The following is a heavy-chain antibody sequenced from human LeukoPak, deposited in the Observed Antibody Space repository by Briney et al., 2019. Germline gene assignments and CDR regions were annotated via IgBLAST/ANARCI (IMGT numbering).Heavy chain of an antibody. CDR2: FDPEDGET. V-gene: IGHV1-24*01. Sequence: ASVKVSCKVSGYTLTELSMHWVRQAPGKGLEWMGGFDPEDGETIYAQKFQGRVTMTEDTSTDTAYTELSSLRSEDTAVYYCATQLITMVRGVVPSWGQGALVTVSS. CDR1: GYTLTELS. CDR3: ATQLITMVRGVVPS. J-gene: IGHJ4*02. D-gene: IGHD3-10*01.